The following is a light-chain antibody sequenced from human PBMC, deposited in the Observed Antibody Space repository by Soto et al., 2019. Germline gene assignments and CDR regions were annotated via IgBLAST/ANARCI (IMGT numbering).Light chain of an antibody. V-gene: IGKV3D-15*01. J-gene: IGKJ5*01. Sequence: EIVMTQSPGTLSVSTGQGATLSCRASHSVDSNLAWYQQRPGQAPRLLIFGASTRPTGIPDRFSGSGSGTEFTLTISSLQSEDFATYYCQQYHRSSITFGQGTRLEIK. CDR2: GAS. CDR1: HSVDSN. CDR3: QQYHRSSIT.